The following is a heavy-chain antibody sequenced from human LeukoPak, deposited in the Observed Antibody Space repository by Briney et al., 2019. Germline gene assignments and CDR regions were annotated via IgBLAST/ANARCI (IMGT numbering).Heavy chain of an antibody. CDR3: ARHRTTPLSPYGSGSPKPRYFDY. CDR1: GGSISGSSYY. D-gene: IGHD3-10*01. J-gene: IGHJ4*02. Sequence: SETLSLTCTVSGGSISGSSYYWGWIRQPPGKGLEWIGSIYYSGITYYNPSLKSRVTISVDTSKNQFSLKLSSVTAADTAVYYCARHRTTPLSPYGSGSPKPRYFDYWGQGTLVTVSS. CDR2: IYYSGIT. V-gene: IGHV4-39*01.